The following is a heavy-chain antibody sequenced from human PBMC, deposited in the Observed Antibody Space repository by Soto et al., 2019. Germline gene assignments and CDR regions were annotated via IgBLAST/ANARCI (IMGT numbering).Heavy chain of an antibody. D-gene: IGHD3-3*01. CDR3: ARARGSGYDVWSYYVSYFDY. J-gene: IGHJ4*01. CDR2: IIPIFGTA. V-gene: IGHV1-69*13. CDR1: GGTFSSYA. Sequence: EASVKVSCKASGGTFSSYAISWVRQAPGQGLEWMGGIIPIFGTANYAQKFQGRVTITADESTSTAYMELSSLRSEDTAVYYCARARGSGYDVWSYYVSYFDYWG.